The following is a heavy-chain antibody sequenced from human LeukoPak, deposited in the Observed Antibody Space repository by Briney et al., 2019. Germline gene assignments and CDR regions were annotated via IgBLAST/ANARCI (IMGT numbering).Heavy chain of an antibody. J-gene: IGHJ4*02. V-gene: IGHV1-2*06. CDR1: GYTFTGYY. CDR3: ARVSRGWYVASYFDY. D-gene: IGHD6-19*01. CDR2: INPNSGGT. Sequence: ASVKVSCKGSGYTFTGYYMHWGRQAPGQGIEWMGRINPNSGGTNYEQKFQGRVTMTRDTSISTAYMELSRLRSDDTAVYYCARVSRGWYVASYFDYWGQGTLVTVSS.